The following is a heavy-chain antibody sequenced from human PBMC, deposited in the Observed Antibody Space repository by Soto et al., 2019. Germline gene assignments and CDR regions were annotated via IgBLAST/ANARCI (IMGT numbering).Heavy chain of an antibody. CDR1: GGTFSSYP. D-gene: IGHD3-10*01. J-gene: IGHJ4*02. V-gene: IGHV1-69*06. CDR2: TNGNLGTG. CDR3: ARRDSHGFFRYFDN. Sequence: QVQLVQSGAEVKRPGSSVKVSCKASGGTFSSYPISWVRQAPGQGLEWMGGTNGNLGTGNYAQKFRGRLTITTDISTTTAYMELSSLTSEDTAVYYCARRDSHGFFRYFDNWGQGPWSPSPQ.